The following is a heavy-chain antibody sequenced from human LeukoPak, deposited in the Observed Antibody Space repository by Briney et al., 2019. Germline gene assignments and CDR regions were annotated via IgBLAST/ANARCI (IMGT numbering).Heavy chain of an antibody. CDR3: ARINGVYYYYMDV. Sequence: SETLSLTCAVYGGSFSGYYWSWIRQPPGKGLEWIGEINHSGSTNYNPSLKSRVTISVDTSKNQFSLKLSSVTAADTAVYYCARINGVYYYYMDVWGKGTTVTVSS. D-gene: IGHD2-8*01. CDR1: GGSFSGYY. V-gene: IGHV4-34*01. J-gene: IGHJ6*03. CDR2: INHSGST.